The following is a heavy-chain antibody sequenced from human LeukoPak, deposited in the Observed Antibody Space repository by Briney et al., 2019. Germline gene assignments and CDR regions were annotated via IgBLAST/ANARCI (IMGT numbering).Heavy chain of an antibody. V-gene: IGHV4-61*02. CDR1: GGSISSGSYY. J-gene: IGHJ5*02. CDR3: AREGGIAARPWFDP. D-gene: IGHD6-6*01. Sequence: PSETLSLTCTVSGGSISSGSYYWSWIRQLAGKGLEWIGRIYTSWSTNYNPPLKSRVTISVDTSKNQFSLKLSSVTAADTAVYYCAREGGIAARPWFDPWGQGTLVTVSS. CDR2: IYTSWST.